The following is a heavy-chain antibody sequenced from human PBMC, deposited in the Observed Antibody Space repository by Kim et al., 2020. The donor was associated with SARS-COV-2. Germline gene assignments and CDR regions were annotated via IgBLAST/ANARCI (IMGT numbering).Heavy chain of an antibody. CDR2: INSNSGGT. J-gene: IGHJ4*02. D-gene: IGHD2-21*01. V-gene: IGHV1-2*02. CDR1: GYSFTGYY. Sequence: ASVKVSCKASGYSFTGYYIHWVLQAPGQGLEWMGWINSNSGGTNYAQNFQGRVTMTRDTSITTAYMELSSLRSDDTAIYYCARGPTNCGGVCYYAYWGQG. CDR3: ARGPTNCGGVCYYAY.